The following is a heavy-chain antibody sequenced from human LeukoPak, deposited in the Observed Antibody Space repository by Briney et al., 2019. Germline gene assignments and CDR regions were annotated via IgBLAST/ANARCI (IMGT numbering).Heavy chain of an antibody. CDR2: IIPIFGTA. V-gene: IGHV1-69*13. CDR1: GGTFSSYA. D-gene: IGHD6-13*01. CDR3: ARASQQLVLGYFDY. J-gene: IGHJ4*02. Sequence: GASVKVSCKASGGTFSSYAISWVRQAPGQGLEWMGGIIPIFGTANYAQKFQGRDTITADESTSTAYMELSSLRSEDTAVYYCARASQQLVLGYFDYWGQGTLVTVSS.